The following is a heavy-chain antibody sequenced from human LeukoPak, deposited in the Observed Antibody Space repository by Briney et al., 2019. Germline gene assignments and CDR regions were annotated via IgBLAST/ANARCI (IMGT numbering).Heavy chain of an antibody. CDR3: ARGTGRYYYFDIEG. V-gene: IGHV4-4*07. Sequence: AETLSLTCTVSGGSISSYYWSWIRQPAWKGLEWIGHIYTSGGTNYNPSLKSRVNMSVDTSKNKFSPKESHVTAARPAVYYRARGTGRYYYFDIEGWGHGTTVSVSS. J-gene: IGHJ6*02. CDR1: GGSISSYY. CDR2: IYTSGGT. D-gene: IGHD1-14*01.